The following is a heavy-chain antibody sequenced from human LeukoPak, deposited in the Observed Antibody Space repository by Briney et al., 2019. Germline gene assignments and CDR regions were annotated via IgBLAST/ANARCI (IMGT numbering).Heavy chain of an antibody. CDR2: IYSGGST. V-gene: IGHV3-53*01. CDR3: ARAPYNWNDAGIFDY. J-gene: IGHJ4*02. D-gene: IGHD1-1*01. Sequence: GGSLRLSCAASGFTVSSNYMSWVRQAPGKGLEWVSVIYSGGSTYYADSVKGRFTISRDNSKNTLYLQMNSLRAEDTAVYYCARAPYNWNDAGIFDYWGQGTLVTVS. CDR1: GFTVSSNY.